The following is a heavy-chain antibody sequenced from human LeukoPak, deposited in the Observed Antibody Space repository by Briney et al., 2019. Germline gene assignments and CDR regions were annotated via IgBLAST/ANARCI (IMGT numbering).Heavy chain of an antibody. CDR1: GGSISSSSYY. D-gene: IGHD1-26*01. CDR2: IYYSGST. V-gene: IGHV4-39*01. CDR3: AKGGGYGLIDY. Sequence: PSETLSLTCSVSGGSISSSSYYWGWIRQPPGKGLEWIGSIYYSGSTYYNESLESRVTISIDTSKNQFSLKLNSVTAADTAMYYCAKGGGYGLIDYWGQGTLVTVSS. J-gene: IGHJ4*02.